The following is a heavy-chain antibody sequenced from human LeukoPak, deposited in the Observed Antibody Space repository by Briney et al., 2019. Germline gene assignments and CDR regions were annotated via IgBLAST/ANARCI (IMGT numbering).Heavy chain of an antibody. CDR3: ARESESSGWYDY. Sequence: GGSLRLSCAAPGFMFHDYAIHWVRQAPGKGLEWVSLVSGDGGSTFYADSVKGRFTISRDNSKNSLYLQMNSLRSDDTALYYCARESESSGWYDYWGQGTLVTVSS. D-gene: IGHD6-19*01. V-gene: IGHV3-43*02. CDR2: VSGDGGST. CDR1: GFMFHDYA. J-gene: IGHJ4*02.